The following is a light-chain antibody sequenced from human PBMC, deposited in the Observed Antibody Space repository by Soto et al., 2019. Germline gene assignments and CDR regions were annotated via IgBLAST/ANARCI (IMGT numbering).Light chain of an antibody. CDR3: QQRSNWPPTWT. J-gene: IGKJ1*01. CDR2: DAS. CDR1: QSVSDN. Sequence: EIVLTQSPATLSLSPGERATLSCRASQSVSDNLAWYQHKPGQAPRLLIYDASNRATGIPARFNGSGSGTDFTLTISSLEPEDIAVYYCQQRSNWPPTWTFGQGTNVDIK. V-gene: IGKV3-11*01.